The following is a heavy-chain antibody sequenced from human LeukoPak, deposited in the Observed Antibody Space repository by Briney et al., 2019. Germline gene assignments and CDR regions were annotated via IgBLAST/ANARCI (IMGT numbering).Heavy chain of an antibody. CDR1: GYIFSSYW. CDR3: ARHGGSYDY. J-gene: IGHJ4*02. Sequence: GESLKISCEGSGYIFSSYWIAWVRQMPGKGLEWMGIIYPGDSQTGYSPSFLGQVTMSADNSISTAYLQWSTLKASDTAMYYCARHGGSYDYWGQGTLVTVSS. CDR2: IYPGDSQT. V-gene: IGHV5-51*01. D-gene: IGHD1-26*01.